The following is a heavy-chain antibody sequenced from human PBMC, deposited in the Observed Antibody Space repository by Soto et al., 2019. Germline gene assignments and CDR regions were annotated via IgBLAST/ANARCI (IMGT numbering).Heavy chain of an antibody. CDR2: ISGSGGST. CDR1: GFTFSSYA. J-gene: IGHJ6*02. V-gene: IGHV3-23*01. CDR3: RCAVTRVNYYYYGMDV. Sequence: GGSLRLSCAASGFTFSSYAMSWVRQAPGKGLEWVSAISGSGGSTYYADSVKGRFTISRDNSKNTLYLQMNSLRAEDTAVYYCRCAVTRVNYYYYGMDVWGQGTTVTVSS. D-gene: IGHD4-4*01.